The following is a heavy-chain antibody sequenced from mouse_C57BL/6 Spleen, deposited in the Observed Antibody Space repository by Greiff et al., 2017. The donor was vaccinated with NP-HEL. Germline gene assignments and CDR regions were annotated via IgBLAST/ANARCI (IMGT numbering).Heavy chain of an antibody. J-gene: IGHJ2*01. CDR3: ARIYYSYYFDY. V-gene: IGHV1-69*01. D-gene: IGHD1-1*01. CDR1: GYAFSSYW. Sequence: QVQLQQSGAELVKPGASVKISCKASGYAFSSYWMNWVKQRPGQGLEWIGEIDPSDSYTNYNQKFKGKSTLTVDKSSSTAYMQLSSLTSEDSAVYYCARIYYSYYFDYWGQGTTLTVSS. CDR2: IDPSDSYT.